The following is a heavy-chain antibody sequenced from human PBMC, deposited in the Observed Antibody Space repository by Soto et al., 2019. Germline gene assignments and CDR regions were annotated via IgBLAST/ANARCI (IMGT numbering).Heavy chain of an antibody. CDR3: ARGGRDIVVSHHNWFDP. J-gene: IGHJ5*02. Sequence: QVQLQQWGAGLLKPSETLSLTCAVYGGSFSGYYWSWIRQPPGKGLEWIGEINHSGSTNYNPSLKSRVTISVDTSKNQFSLKLSSVTAADTAVYYCARGGRDIVVSHHNWFDPWGQGTLVTVSS. CDR2: INHSGST. V-gene: IGHV4-34*01. D-gene: IGHD2-15*01. CDR1: GGSFSGYY.